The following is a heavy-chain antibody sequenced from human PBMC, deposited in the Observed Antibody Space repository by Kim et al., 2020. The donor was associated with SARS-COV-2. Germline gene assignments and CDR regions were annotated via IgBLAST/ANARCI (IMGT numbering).Heavy chain of an antibody. Sequence: SETLSLTCTVSGGSISSYYWSWIRQPPGKGLEWIGYIYYSGSTNYNPSLKSRVTISVDTSKNQFSLKLSSVTAADTAVYYCARLAAASDGWFDPWGQGTLVTFSS. CDR2: IYYSGST. D-gene: IGHD6-13*01. CDR1: GGSISSYY. V-gene: IGHV4-59*01. CDR3: ARLAAASDGWFDP. J-gene: IGHJ5*02.